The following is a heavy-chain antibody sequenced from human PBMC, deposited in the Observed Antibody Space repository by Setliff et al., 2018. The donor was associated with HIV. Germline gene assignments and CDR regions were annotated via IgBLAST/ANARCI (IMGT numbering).Heavy chain of an antibody. CDR1: GYTFNGYG. J-gene: IGHJ6*02. CDR2: INGDNGDT. CDR3: ARGGPLGSWLNFYYYGMDV. Sequence: EASVKVSCKASGYTFNGYGMHWVRQAPGKRFEWMGWINGDNGDTKDSEKFQGRVTITRDTSAKIVYMEVSSLRSEDTAIYYCARGGPLGSWLNFYYYGMDVWGQGTTVTVSS. D-gene: IGHD6-13*01. V-gene: IGHV1-3*01.